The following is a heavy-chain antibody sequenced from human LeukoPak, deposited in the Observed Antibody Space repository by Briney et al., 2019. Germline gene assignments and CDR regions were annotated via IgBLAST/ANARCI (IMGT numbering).Heavy chain of an antibody. CDR2: ISSISPYI. Sequence: GGSLRLSCAASGFTFSNFGMNWVRQAPGKGLEWVSFISSISPYIYYADSVKGRFTISRDDAKNSLYLQMNSLRAEDSAVYYCARDWRDQLLHPYYCDYWGQGALVTVSS. J-gene: IGHJ4*02. D-gene: IGHD1-1*01. CDR3: ARDWRDQLLHPYYCDY. V-gene: IGHV3-21*06. CDR1: GFTFSNFG.